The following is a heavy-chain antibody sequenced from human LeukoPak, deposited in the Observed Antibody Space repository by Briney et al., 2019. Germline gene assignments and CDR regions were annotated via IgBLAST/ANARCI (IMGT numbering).Heavy chain of an antibody. D-gene: IGHD3-9*01. V-gene: IGHV3-74*01. J-gene: IGHJ6*03. CDR2: INSDGSST. CDR3: ARSALRYFDWLRYYYYYMDV. Sequence: PGGSLRLSCAASGFTFSSYWMHWVRQAPGKGLVWVSRINSDGSSTSYADSVKGRFTISRDNAKNSLYLQMNSLRAEDTAVYYCARSALRYFDWLRYYYYYMDVWGKGTTVTVSS. CDR1: GFTFSSYW.